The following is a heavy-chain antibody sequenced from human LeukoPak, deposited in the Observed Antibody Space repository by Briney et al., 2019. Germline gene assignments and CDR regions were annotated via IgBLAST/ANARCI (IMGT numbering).Heavy chain of an antibody. CDR3: AKDDEQQLVPGGLFGY. D-gene: IGHD6-13*01. V-gene: IGHV3-30*18. J-gene: IGHJ4*02. CDR1: GFTFSSYG. Sequence: GGSLRLSCAASGFTFSSYGMHWVRQAPGKGLEWVAVISYDGSNKYYADSVKGRFTISRDNSKNTLYLQMNSLRAEDTAVYYCAKDDEQQLVPGGLFGYWGQGTLVTVSS. CDR2: ISYDGSNK.